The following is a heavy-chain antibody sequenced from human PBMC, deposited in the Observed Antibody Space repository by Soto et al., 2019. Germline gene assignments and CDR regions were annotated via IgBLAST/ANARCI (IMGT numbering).Heavy chain of an antibody. CDR1: GGTFSSYA. J-gene: IGHJ6*02. V-gene: IGHV1-69*01. D-gene: IGHD6-13*01. CDR2: IIPIFGTA. CDR3: AREAPVVDDSSSWYNYYYGMDV. Sequence: QVQLVQSGAEVKKPGSSVKVSCKASGGTFSSYAISWVRQAPGQGLEWMGGIIPIFGTANYAQKFQGRVTITADESTSTAYMELSSLRSEDTAVYYCAREAPVVDDSSSWYNYYYGMDVWGQGTTVTVSS.